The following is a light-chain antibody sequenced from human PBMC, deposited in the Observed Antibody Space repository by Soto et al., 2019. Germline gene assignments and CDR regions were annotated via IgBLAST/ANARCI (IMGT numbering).Light chain of an antibody. CDR1: QSVSSTY. CDR3: QQYAGSPLA. Sequence: EIVLTQSPGTLSLSPGERATLSCRASQSVSSTYLAWYQQRPGQAPRLLLYGASSRATGIPDRFSGSGSGTDFTLTISRLEPEYFAVYYCQQYAGSPLAFGGGTKVEIK. CDR2: GAS. V-gene: IGKV3-20*01. J-gene: IGKJ4*01.